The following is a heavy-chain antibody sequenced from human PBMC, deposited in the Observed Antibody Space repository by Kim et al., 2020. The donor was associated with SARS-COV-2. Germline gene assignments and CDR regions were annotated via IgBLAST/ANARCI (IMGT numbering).Heavy chain of an antibody. CDR2: IKSRTDGGTI. D-gene: IGHD3-10*01. V-gene: IGHV3-15*01. Sequence: GGSLRLSCAASGFTFSNACMSWVRQAPGKGLEWVGRIKSRTDGGTIDYAAPVKDRFTISRDDSENTLYLQMNSLKIEDTAVYYCSRLWFGENIWGQGTMVTVSS. CDR1: GFTFSNAC. J-gene: IGHJ3*02. CDR3: SRLWFGENI.